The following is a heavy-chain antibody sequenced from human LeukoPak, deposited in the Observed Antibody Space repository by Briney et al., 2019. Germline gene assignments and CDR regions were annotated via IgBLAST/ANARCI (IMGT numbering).Heavy chain of an antibody. V-gene: IGHV3-48*03. CDR1: GFTFRSSE. CDR3: ARDSYNGDYVPGYFQH. CDR2: ISGTGNTI. J-gene: IGHJ1*01. D-gene: IGHD4-17*01. Sequence: GGSLRLSCATSGFTFRSSEMNWVRQAPGKGLEWVSYISGTGNTIYYTDSVKGRFTISRDNAKNSLYLQMNSLRAEDTAVYYCARDSYNGDYVPGYFQHWSQGTLVTVSS.